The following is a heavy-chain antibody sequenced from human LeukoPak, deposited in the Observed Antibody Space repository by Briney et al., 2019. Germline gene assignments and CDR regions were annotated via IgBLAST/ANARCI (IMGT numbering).Heavy chain of an antibody. CDR2: IYYSGST. CDR3: ARHPHYDFWSGSSDY. J-gene: IGHJ4*02. CDR1: GGSISSGDYY. Sequence: SQTLSLTCTVSGGSISSGDYYWSWVRQPPGTGLEWIGYIYYSGSTYYNPSLKSRVTISVDTSKNQFSLKLSSVTAADTAVYYCARHPHYDFWSGSSDYWGQGTLVTVSS. V-gene: IGHV4-30-4*08. D-gene: IGHD3-3*01.